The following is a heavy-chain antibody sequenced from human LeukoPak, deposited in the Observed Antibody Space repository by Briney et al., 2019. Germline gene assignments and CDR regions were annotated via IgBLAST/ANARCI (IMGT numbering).Heavy chain of an antibody. CDR1: GFTFSSYA. Sequence: GGSLRLSCAASGFTFSSYAMHWVRQAPGKGLEWVAVISYDGSNKYYADSVKGRFTISRDNSKNTLYLQMNSLRAEDTAVYYCAKGPGRIAAAGITWFDPWGQGTLVTVSS. D-gene: IGHD6-13*01. CDR3: AKGPGRIAAAGITWFDP. J-gene: IGHJ5*02. CDR2: ISYDGSNK. V-gene: IGHV3-30*04.